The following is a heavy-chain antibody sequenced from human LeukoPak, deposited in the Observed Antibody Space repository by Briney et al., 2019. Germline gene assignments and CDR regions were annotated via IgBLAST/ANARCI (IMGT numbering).Heavy chain of an antibody. J-gene: IGHJ6*03. CDR3: ARDLHRGYYYYMDV. V-gene: IGHV4-61*01. CDR2: IYYSGSN. D-gene: IGHD3-16*02. CDR1: GRSISSNSYY. Sequence: SETLSLTCTVSGRSISSNSYYWSWIRQPPGKGLEWIGYIYYSGSNNYNPYLKSRVTISVDTSKNQFSLKLSSVTAADTAVYYCARDLHRGYYYYMDVWGKGTTVTVSS.